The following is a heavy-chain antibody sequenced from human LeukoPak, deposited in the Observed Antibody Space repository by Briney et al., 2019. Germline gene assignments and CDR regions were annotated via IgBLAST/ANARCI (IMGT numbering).Heavy chain of an antibody. CDR2: IIPIFGTA. CDR1: GYTFTSYA. J-gene: IGHJ5*02. Sequence: ASVKVSCKASGYTFTSYAMNWVRQAPGQGLEWMGGIIPIFGTANYAQKFQGRVTITADESTSTAYMELSSLRSEDTAVYYCARDDYGDYVGWFDPWGQGTLVTVSS. D-gene: IGHD4-17*01. CDR3: ARDDYGDYVGWFDP. V-gene: IGHV1-69*13.